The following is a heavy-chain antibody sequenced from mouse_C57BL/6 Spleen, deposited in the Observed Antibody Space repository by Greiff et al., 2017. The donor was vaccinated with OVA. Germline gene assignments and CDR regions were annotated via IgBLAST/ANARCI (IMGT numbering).Heavy chain of an antibody. CDR1: GYTFTSYW. V-gene: IGHV1-69*01. CDR2: IDPSDSYT. CDR3: ARADSSGPYWYFDV. Sequence: VQLQQPGAELVMPGASVKLSCKASGYTFTSYWMHWVKQRPGQGLEWIGEIDPSDSYTNYNQKFKGKSTLTVDKSSSPAYMQLSSLTAEDSAVYYCARADSSGPYWYFDVWGTGTTVTVSS. D-gene: IGHD3-2*02. J-gene: IGHJ1*03.